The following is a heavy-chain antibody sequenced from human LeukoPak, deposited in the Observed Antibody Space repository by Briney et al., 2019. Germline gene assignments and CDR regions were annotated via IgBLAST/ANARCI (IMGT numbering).Heavy chain of an antibody. Sequence: SETLSLTCTVSGGSITTSIYYWGWIRQPPGKGLEWIGIIYYSGSTYYNPSLKGRVTISVDTSKNQFSLKLSSVTAADTAVYYCARAFRARYFDLWGRGTLVTVSS. J-gene: IGHJ2*01. CDR1: GGSITTSIYY. V-gene: IGHV4-39*01. CDR3: ARAFRARYFDL. CDR2: IYYSGST. D-gene: IGHD2/OR15-2a*01.